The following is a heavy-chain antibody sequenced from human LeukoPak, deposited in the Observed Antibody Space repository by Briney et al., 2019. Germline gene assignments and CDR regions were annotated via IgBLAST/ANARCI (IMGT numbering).Heavy chain of an antibody. CDR1: GFTFDDYA. Sequence: GGSLRLSCAASGFTFDDYAMHWVRQAPGKGLEWVSGISWNSGGIGYADSVKGRFTISRDNAKNSLYLQMNSLRAEDMAFYYCAKSTSITIFGVGMGYFDYWGQGTLVTVSS. CDR2: ISWNSGGI. CDR3: AKSTSITIFGVGMGYFDY. J-gene: IGHJ4*02. D-gene: IGHD3-3*01. V-gene: IGHV3-9*03.